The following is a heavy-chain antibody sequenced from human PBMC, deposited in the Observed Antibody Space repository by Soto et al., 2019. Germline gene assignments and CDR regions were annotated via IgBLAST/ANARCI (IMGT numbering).Heavy chain of an antibody. J-gene: IGHJ5*02. CDR2: ISATGGTT. Sequence: GGSLRLSCAASGFTFNTYAMTWVRQAPGKGLEWVSAISATGGTTYYADSVKGRFTISRDNSKNTLYLQMNSLRAEDTAVYYCAKGSVTTFLNWFDPWGQGTLVTVSS. V-gene: IGHV3-23*01. CDR1: GFTFNTYA. D-gene: IGHD1-1*01. CDR3: AKGSVTTFLNWFDP.